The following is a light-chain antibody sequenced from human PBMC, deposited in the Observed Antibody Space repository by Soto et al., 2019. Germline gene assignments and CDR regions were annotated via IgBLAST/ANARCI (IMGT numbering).Light chain of an antibody. CDR3: QAWASSV. CDR2: QDR. CDR1: KLGAKY. J-gene: IGLJ2*01. V-gene: IGLV3-1*01. Sequence: SYELTQPPSVSVSPGQTASITCSGDKLGAKYACWYQQKPGQSPVLVIYQDRKRPSGIPERFSGSNSGNTATLTISGTQAMDEADYYCQAWASSVFGGGTQLTVL.